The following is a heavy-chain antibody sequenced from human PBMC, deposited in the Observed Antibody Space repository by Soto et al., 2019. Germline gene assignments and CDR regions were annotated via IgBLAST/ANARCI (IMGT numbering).Heavy chain of an antibody. CDR1: GGSFSGYY. J-gene: IGHJ6*02. CDR2: INHSGST. V-gene: IGHV4-34*01. D-gene: IGHD3-10*01. CDR3: ARGVFSGYYGSGSYYSGIYGMDV. Sequence: ETLSLTCAVYGGSFSGYYWSWIRQPPGKGLEWIGEINHSGSTNYNPSLKSRVTISVDTSKNQFSLKLSSVTAADTAVYYCARGVFSGYYGSGSYYSGIYGMDVWGQGTTVTVSS.